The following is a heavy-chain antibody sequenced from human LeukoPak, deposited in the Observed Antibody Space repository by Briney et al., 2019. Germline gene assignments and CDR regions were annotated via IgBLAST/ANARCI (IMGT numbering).Heavy chain of an antibody. J-gene: IGHJ4*02. D-gene: IGHD3-22*01. CDR3: AKDLDSSGSHYVVDN. CDR2: IKTDGRIT. Sequence: PGGSLRLSCAASGFTFSSYWMYWVRQAPGKGPVWVSSIKTDGRITNYADSVKGRFTISRDNAKNTVYLQMNSLRAEDTAVYYCAKDLDSSGSHYVVDNWGQGTLVTVSS. V-gene: IGHV3-74*01. CDR1: GFTFSSYW.